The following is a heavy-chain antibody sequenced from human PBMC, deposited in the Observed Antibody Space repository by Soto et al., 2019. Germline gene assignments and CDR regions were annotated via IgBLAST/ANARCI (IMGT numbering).Heavy chain of an antibody. V-gene: IGHV4-59*08. D-gene: IGHD6-19*01. J-gene: IGHJ4*02. CDR2: MYYSGTT. Sequence: QVQLQESGPGLVKSSETLSLTCTVSGDSIRSYYWSWIRQPPGKGLEWIGYMYYSGTTSYNPSLKSRLTISEDTSKNQFSLKLTSVTAADTAVYYCARHKTDGGWYDYWGRGTLVTVSS. CDR3: ARHKTDGGWYDY. CDR1: GDSIRSYY.